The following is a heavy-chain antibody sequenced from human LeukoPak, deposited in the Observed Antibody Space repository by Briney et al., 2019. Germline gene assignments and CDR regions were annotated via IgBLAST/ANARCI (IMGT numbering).Heavy chain of an antibody. V-gene: IGHV3-23*01. CDR3: AKSPTVDAAFDI. J-gene: IGHJ3*02. CDR1: GFTFSSYA. D-gene: IGHD4-23*01. CDR2: IGYTGDST. Sequence: AGGPLRLSCAASGFTFSSYAMNWVRQAPGKGLEWVSGIGYTGDSTFYADSVKGRFTVSRDSSKNTLFLHMNSLRAEDTALYYCAKSPTVDAAFDIWGQGTMVTVSS.